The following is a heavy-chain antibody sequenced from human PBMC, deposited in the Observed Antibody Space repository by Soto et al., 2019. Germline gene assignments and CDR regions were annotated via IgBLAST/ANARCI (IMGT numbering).Heavy chain of an antibody. CDR2: IIPILGIA. D-gene: IGHD6-19*01. J-gene: IGHJ3*02. CDR3: ARYSSGWHAFDI. CDR1: GGTFSSYT. Sequence: SVKVSCKASGGTFSSYTISWVRQAPGQGLEWMGRIIPILGIANYAQKFQGRVTITADKSTSTAYMELSSLRSEDTAVYYCARYSSGWHAFDIWGQGTMVTVSS. V-gene: IGHV1-69*02.